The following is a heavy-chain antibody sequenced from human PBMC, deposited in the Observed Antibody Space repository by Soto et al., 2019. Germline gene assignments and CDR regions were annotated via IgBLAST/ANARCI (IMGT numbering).Heavy chain of an antibody. Sequence: GGSLRLSCEASGFTFNTYSMHWVRQPPGKGLEWLAAIWYDGTQKYYADSLKGRFIISRDNSKKTLYLEMNSLRAEDTAVYYCARAGGTTVTGLWHFDSWGQGTLVTVSS. CDR3: ARAGGTTVTGLWHFDS. CDR1: GFTFNTYS. V-gene: IGHV3-33*01. D-gene: IGHD4-17*01. J-gene: IGHJ4*02. CDR2: IWYDGTQK.